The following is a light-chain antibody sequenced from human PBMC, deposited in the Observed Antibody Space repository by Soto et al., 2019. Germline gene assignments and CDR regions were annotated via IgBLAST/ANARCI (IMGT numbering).Light chain of an antibody. Sequence: HSALTQPASVSGSPGQSITISCTGTSSDVGLYDYVSWYQQHPGKAPQLMIYAVSNRPSGVSNRFSASKSGNTASLFISGLQAEDEADYYCSLYTSDSSYVFGSGTKVTVL. CDR1: SSDVGLYDY. CDR2: AVS. V-gene: IGLV2-14*01. CDR3: SLYTSDSSYV. J-gene: IGLJ1*01.